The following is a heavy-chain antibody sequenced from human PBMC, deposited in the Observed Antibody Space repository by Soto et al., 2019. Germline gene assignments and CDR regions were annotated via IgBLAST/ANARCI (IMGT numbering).Heavy chain of an antibody. D-gene: IGHD1-26*01. Sequence: PGGSLRLSCAASGFTISYSTMNWVRQAPGKGLEWVSSISRTSSHIYYADSVKGRVTISRDNAKNSLYLQMNSLRAEDTAVYYCAKVEGGSYFLDLDAFDIWGQGTMVTVSS. V-gene: IGHV3-21*01. CDR3: AKVEGGSYFLDLDAFDI. CDR1: GFTISYST. CDR2: ISRTSSHI. J-gene: IGHJ3*02.